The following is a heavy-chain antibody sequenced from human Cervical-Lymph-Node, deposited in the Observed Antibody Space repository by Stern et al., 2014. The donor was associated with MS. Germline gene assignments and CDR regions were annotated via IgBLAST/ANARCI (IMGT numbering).Heavy chain of an antibody. CDR1: GYTLTELS. V-gene: IGHV1-24*01. D-gene: IGHD3-3*01. CDR2: FDPADGET. CDR3: ATDRDDFRSGYSAPTKGYGLDV. Sequence: VQLVQSGAEVKKPGASVKVSCKVSGYTLTELSMHWVRQAPGKGLEWMGGFDPADGETIYAQKFQGRVTMTEDTSTDTAYIELSSLRSEDTAVYYCATDRDDFRSGYSAPTKGYGLDVWGQGTTVTVTS. J-gene: IGHJ6*02.